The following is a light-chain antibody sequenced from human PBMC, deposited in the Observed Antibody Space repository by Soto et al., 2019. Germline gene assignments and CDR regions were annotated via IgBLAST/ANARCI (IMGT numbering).Light chain of an antibody. Sequence: DIQMTQSPSTLSASVGDRVTITCRASQSISSWLAWYQQKPGKAPKLLIYDVSSLESGVPSRFSGSGSGTEFTLTIRSLQPDDFATYYCKHYNSYSEAFGQGTRLEI. CDR1: QSISSW. CDR3: KHYNSYSEA. J-gene: IGKJ5*01. CDR2: DVS. V-gene: IGKV1-5*01.